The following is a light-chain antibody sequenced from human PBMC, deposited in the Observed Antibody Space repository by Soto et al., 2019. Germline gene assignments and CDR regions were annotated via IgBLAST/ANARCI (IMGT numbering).Light chain of an antibody. J-gene: IGLJ2*01. CDR1: SSDVGSYNL. V-gene: IGLV2-23*02. CDR2: EVS. CDR3: CSYAGSGIVI. Sequence: QSALTQPASVSGSPEQSITISCTGTSSDVGSYNLVSWYQQHPGKVPKLMIYEVSKRPSGVSNRFSGSKFGNTVSLTISGLQAEDEADYYCCSYAGSGIVIFGGGTQLTVL.